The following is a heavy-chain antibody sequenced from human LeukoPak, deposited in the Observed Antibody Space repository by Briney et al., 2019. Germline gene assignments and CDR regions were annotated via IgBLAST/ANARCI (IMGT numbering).Heavy chain of an antibody. J-gene: IGHJ4*02. CDR2: IIPIFGTA. CDR3: ARDDGYYDSSGLGY. D-gene: IGHD3-22*01. Sequence: SVKVSCKASGGTFSNYTISWVRQAPGQGLEWMGGIIPIFGTANYAQKFQGRVTITADKSTSTAYMELSSLRSEDTAVYYCARDDGYYDSSGLGYWGQGTLVTVSS. CDR1: GGTFSNYT. V-gene: IGHV1-69*06.